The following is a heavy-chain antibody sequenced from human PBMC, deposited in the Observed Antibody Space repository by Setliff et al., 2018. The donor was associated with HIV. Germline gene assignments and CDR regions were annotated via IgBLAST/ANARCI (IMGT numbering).Heavy chain of an antibody. V-gene: IGHV1-8*02. CDR2: MNPNSGNT. D-gene: IGHD6-19*01. CDR3: ARAPAKKAGTGSDH. Sequence: ASVKVSCKASGYTFTTYDFHWVRQATGQGLERMGWMNPNSGNTGYAQKFQGRLTMTRNTSISTAYMEVSSLRSEDTAVYYCARAPAKKAGTGSDHWGQGTLVTVSS. CDR1: GYTFTTYD. J-gene: IGHJ4*02.